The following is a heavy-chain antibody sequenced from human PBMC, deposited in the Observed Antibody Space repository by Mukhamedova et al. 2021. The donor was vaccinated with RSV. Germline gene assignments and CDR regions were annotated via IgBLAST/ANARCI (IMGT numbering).Heavy chain of an antibody. V-gene: IGHV3-74*01. Sequence: TSYADSVKGRFTISRDNAKNTLYLQMNSLRAEDTAVYYCAREAMIPIDYRGQGTLVTVSS. D-gene: IGHD3-22*01. CDR2: T. J-gene: IGHJ4*02. CDR3: AREAMIPIDY.